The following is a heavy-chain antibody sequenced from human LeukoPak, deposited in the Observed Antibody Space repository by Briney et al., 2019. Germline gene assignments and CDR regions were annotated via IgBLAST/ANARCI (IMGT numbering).Heavy chain of an antibody. CDR2: IIPILGIA. J-gene: IGHJ3*02. D-gene: IGHD3-3*01. V-gene: IGHV1-69*04. CDR3: ARDRTFTTCDFWTPDAFDI. Sequence: GASVKVSCKASGGTFSSYAISWVRQAPGQGLEWIGRIIPILGIANYAQKFQGRVTITADKSTSTAYMELSSLRSEDTAVYYCARDRTFTTCDFWTPDAFDIWGQGTMVTVSS. CDR1: GGTFSSYA.